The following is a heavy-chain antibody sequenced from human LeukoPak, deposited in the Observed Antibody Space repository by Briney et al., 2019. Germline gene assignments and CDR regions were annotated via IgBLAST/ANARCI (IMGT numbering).Heavy chain of an antibody. J-gene: IGHJ4*02. CDR1: GGSIRRYY. CDR3: ARRGRAITMVRGVIIPARGYFDY. CDR2: IYYTGST. D-gene: IGHD3-10*01. Sequence: SETLSLTCTVSGGSIRRYYWTWIRQPPGKGLEWIGNIYYTGSTNYSPSLKSRVTISADTSKNELSLRLSSVTAADTAVYYCARRGRAITMVRGVIIPARGYFDYWGQGTLVTVSS. V-gene: IGHV4-59*12.